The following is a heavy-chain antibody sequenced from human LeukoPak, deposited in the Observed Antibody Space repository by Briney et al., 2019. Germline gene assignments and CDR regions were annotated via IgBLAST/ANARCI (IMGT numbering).Heavy chain of an antibody. J-gene: IGHJ4*02. CDR2: ISGSGGST. CDR1: GFTFSSYA. CDR3: AKGHFDWLSVGEIFDY. V-gene: IGHV3-23*01. D-gene: IGHD3-9*01. Sequence: PGGSLRLSCAASGFTFSSYAMSWVRQAPGKGLEWVSAISGSGGSTYYADSVKGRFTISRDNSKNTLYLQMNSLRAEDTAVYYCAKGHFDWLSVGEIFDYWGQGTLVTVSS.